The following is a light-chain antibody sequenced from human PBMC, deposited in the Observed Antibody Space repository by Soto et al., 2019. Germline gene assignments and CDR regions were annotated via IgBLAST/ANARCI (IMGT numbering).Light chain of an antibody. V-gene: IGKV3-20*01. CDR3: QQYGSSPT. CDR2: RAS. J-gene: IGKJ4*01. CDR1: QSLSSSY. Sequence: EIVLTPSPGTLSLSPGQRATLSCKASQSLSSSYLAWYQQKPGQAPRLLIYRASSRATGIPDRFSGSESETDFTLTISRLEPADLAVYYCQQYGSSPTFGGGTKVDIK.